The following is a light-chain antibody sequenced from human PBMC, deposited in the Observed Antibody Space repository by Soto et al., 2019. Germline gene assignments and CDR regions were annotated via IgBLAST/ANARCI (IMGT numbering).Light chain of an antibody. V-gene: IGKV1-9*01. Sequence: IPLNQSPSSLSSSFGDRVPITCRASPDISSYLAWDQQKPGKAPNLLIYCTSTLRTGVPSMFSGSGSGTDFTLTISSLQPDDSATYYCQKVNSYPVTFGQGTRLEIK. CDR3: QKVNSYPVT. CDR1: PDISSY. J-gene: IGKJ5*01. CDR2: CTS.